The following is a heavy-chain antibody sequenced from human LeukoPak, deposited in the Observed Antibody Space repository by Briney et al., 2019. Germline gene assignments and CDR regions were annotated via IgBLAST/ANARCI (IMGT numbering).Heavy chain of an antibody. J-gene: IGHJ6*03. Sequence: SETLSLTCSVSGGSISTYYWSWIRQSAGKGLEWIGRIYKSGSSNYNPSLKSRVTISVDTSKNQFSLKLSSVTAADTAVYYCARADRDDSSGYQIYYYYYMDVWGKGTTVTVSS. D-gene: IGHD3-22*01. CDR2: IYKSGSS. CDR3: ARADRDDSSGYQIYYYYYMDV. V-gene: IGHV4-4*07. CDR1: GGSISTYY.